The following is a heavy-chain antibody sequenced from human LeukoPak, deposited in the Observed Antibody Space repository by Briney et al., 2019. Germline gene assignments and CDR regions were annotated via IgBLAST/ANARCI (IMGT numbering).Heavy chain of an antibody. J-gene: IGHJ4*02. V-gene: IGHV1-8*01. Sequence: ASVKVSCKASGYTFTSYDINWVRQATGQGLEWIGWMNPNSGNTGYAQKFQGRVTMTRNTSISTAYMELSSLRSEDTAVYYCARANSYDSSGNFDYWGQGTLVTVSS. D-gene: IGHD3-22*01. CDR1: GYTFTSYD. CDR2: MNPNSGNT. CDR3: ARANSYDSSGNFDY.